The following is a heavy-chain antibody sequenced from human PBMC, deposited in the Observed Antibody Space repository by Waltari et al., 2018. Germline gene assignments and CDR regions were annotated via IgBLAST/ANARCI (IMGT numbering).Heavy chain of an antibody. J-gene: IGHJ3*02. CDR1: GGTFSSYA. Sequence: QVQLVQSGAEVKKPGSSVKVSCKASGGTFSSYAISWVRQAPGQGLEWMGGIIPIFGTANYAQKFQGRGTITTDESTSTAYMELSSLRSEDTAVYYCASLVRRIVGASVEAFDIWGQGTMVTVSS. V-gene: IGHV1-69*05. CDR3: ASLVRRIVGASVEAFDI. D-gene: IGHD1-26*01. CDR2: IIPIFGTA.